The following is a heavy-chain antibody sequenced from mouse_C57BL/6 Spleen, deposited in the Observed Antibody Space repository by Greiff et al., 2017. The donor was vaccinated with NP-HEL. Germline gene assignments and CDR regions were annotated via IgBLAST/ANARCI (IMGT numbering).Heavy chain of an antibody. D-gene: IGHD2-3*01. Sequence: EVQRVESGGGLVKPGGSLKLSCAASGFTFSSYAMSWVRQTPEKRLEWVATISDGGSYTYYPDNVKGRFTISRDNAKHNMYLQLSHLTSEDTAMYDCAIERGYSYFDYWGQGTTRTVAS. V-gene: IGHV5-4*01. CDR3: AIERGYSYFDY. CDR2: ISDGGSYT. J-gene: IGHJ2*01. CDR1: GFTFSSYA.